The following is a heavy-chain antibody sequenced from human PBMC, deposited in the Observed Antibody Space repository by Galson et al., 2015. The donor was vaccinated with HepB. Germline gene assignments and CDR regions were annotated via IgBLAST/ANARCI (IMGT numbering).Heavy chain of an antibody. V-gene: IGHV1-69*04. CDR1: GGTFSSYA. CDR2: ITPILGIA. Sequence: SVKVSCKASGGTFSSYAISWVRQAPGQGLEWMGRITPILGIANYARKFQGRVTITADKSTSTAYMELSSLRSEDTAVYYCARGIAARYGGLDVWGQGTTVTVSS. J-gene: IGHJ6*02. D-gene: IGHD6-6*01. CDR3: ARGIAARYGGLDV.